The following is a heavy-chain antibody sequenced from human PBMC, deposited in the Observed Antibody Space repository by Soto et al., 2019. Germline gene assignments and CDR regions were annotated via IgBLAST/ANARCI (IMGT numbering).Heavy chain of an antibody. CDR1: GFSFSNYA. D-gene: IGHD3-10*01. CDR2: ISSSSTYI. V-gene: IGHV3-21*01. CDR3: ARGYRGVPSQYEVNDAFDI. Sequence: EVQLVESGGGLVKPGGSLRLSCAASGFSFSNYAMNWVRQAPGEGLEWVSSISSSSTYIYYADSIQGRFTISRDNARNSLALQLSRLRVEDTAVYYCARGYRGVPSQYEVNDAFDIWGQGTVVTVSS. J-gene: IGHJ3*02.